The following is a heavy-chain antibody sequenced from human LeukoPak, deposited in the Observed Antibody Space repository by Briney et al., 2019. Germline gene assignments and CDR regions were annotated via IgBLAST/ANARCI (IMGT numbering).Heavy chain of an antibody. D-gene: IGHD3-10*01. J-gene: IGHJ3*02. CDR3: ARILPISGNAFDI. CDR2: MNVSSGKT. CDR1: GYAFTSYD. V-gene: IGHV1-8*01. Sequence: ASVKVSCKASGYAFTSYDINGVRQAAGQGGGGMGWMNVSSGKTGYAQKFQGRVTKTRNTYIMTTYREPSTLRSEETAVYYCARILPISGNAFDIWGQGTMVTVSS.